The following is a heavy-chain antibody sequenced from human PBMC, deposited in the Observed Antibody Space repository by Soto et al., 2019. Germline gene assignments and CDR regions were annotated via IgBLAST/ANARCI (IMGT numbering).Heavy chain of an antibody. Sequence: QEAGPGLVKAFQTLSPPLHFFCCSLSRGGYLLSWVRPHPRKGLEWIGYIYYSGSTYYNPSLKSRVTISVDTSKNQFSLKLSSVTAADTAVYYCARVGGINWFDPWGQGTLVTVSS. CDR2: IYYSGST. J-gene: IGHJ5*02. D-gene: IGHD3-16*01. CDR1: CSLSRGGYL. V-gene: IGHV4-31*03. CDR3: ARVGGINWFDP.